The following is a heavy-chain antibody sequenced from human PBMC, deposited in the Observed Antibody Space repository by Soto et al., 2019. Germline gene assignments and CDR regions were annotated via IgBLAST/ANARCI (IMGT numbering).Heavy chain of an antibody. V-gene: IGHV1-46*01. CDR3: AREGGYDYSYNWIDP. J-gene: IGHJ5*02. D-gene: IGHD3-10*01. CDR2: INPSGGST. CDR1: GYTFTSYY. Sequence: ASVKVSFKASGYTFTSYYMHWVRQAPGQGLEWMGIINPSGGSTSYAQKFQGRVTMTRDTSTSTVYMELSSLRSEDTAVYYCAREGGYDYSYNWIDPWGQGTLVTVSS.